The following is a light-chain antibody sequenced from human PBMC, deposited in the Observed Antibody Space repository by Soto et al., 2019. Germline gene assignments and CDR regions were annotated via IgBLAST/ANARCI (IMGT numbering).Light chain of an antibody. CDR1: QRITDW. CDR3: QYWDDYSWT. J-gene: IGKJ1*01. CDR2: IAS. Sequence: DIQMTQSPSTLSASVGDRVTITGRARQRITDWLAWYQQKPGKAPKFMIYIASNLEGGVPSRFSGSGSGTEFTLTIRSVQPDDFATYYCQYWDDYSWTFGQGTKGDIK. V-gene: IGKV1-5*03.